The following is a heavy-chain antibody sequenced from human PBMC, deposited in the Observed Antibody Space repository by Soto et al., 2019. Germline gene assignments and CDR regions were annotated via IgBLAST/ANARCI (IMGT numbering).Heavy chain of an antibody. Sequence: APVKVSCKASGYTFTGYYMHWVRHAPGQGLEWMGWINPNSGGTNYAQKSQGWGTMTRDTSISTSYMELSRLRSDDTAVYYCVRSNPVPAETNWFDPWGQGALVTVSS. CDR3: VRSNPVPAETNWFDP. V-gene: IGHV1-2*04. D-gene: IGHD2-2*01. CDR1: GYTFTGYY. J-gene: IGHJ5*02. CDR2: INPNSGGT.